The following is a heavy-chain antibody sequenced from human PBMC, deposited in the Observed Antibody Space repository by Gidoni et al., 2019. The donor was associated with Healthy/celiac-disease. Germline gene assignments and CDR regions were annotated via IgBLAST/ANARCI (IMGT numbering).Heavy chain of an antibody. V-gene: IGHV4-30-2*01. D-gene: IGHD2-15*01. CDR2: IYHSGST. J-gene: IGHJ5*02. Sequence: QLQLQESGSGLVKPSQTLSLTCAVSGGSIRSGGYSWSWIRQPPGKGLEWIGYIYHSGSTYYNPSLKSRVTISVDRSKNQFSLKLSSVTAADTAVYYCAREYVVAAGGFDPWGQGTLVTVSS. CDR1: GGSIRSGGYS. CDR3: AREYVVAAGGFDP.